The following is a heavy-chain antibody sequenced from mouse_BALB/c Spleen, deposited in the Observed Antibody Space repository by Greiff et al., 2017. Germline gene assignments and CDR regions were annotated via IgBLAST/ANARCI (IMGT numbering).Heavy chain of an antibody. Sequence: QVQLQQSGAELVRPGASVTLSCKASGYTFTDYEMHWVKQTPVHGLEWIGAIDPETGGTAHNQKFKGKATLTADKSSSTDYMELRSLTSEDSAVYYCTSGAMDYWGQGTSVTVSS. CDR2: IDPETGGT. J-gene: IGHJ4*01. V-gene: IGHV1-15*01. CDR3: TSGAMDY. CDR1: GYTFTDYE.